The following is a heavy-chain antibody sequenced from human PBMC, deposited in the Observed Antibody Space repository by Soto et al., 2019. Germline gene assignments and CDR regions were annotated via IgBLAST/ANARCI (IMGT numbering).Heavy chain of an antibody. J-gene: IGHJ4*02. CDR1: GVSISSGNW. CDR2: IFHDGTA. D-gene: IGHD3-22*01. V-gene: IGHV4-4*02. CDR3: ARLVYDTSLNYMYFDL. Sequence: SETLSLTCAVSGVSISSGNWWTWVRQSPQRGLEYIGEIFHDGTANYYPSFERRVAISVDTSKNQFSLKLTSVTAADTAIYFCARLVYDTSLNYMYFDLWGQGTLVTVSS.